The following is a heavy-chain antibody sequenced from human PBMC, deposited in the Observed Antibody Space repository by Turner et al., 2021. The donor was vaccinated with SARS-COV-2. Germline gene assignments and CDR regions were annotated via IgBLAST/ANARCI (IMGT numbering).Heavy chain of an antibody. V-gene: IGHV1-69*02. D-gene: IGHD2-2*01. J-gene: IGHJ6*02. CDR2: IIPILGIA. CDR1: GGTFSSYT. Sequence: QVQLVQSGAEVKKPGSSVKVSCKASGGTFSSYTISWVRQAPGQGLEWMGRIIPILGIANYAQKFQGRVTITADKSTSTAYMELSSLRSEDTAMYYCARGWDCSSTSCYHLYYYYGMDVWGQGTTVTVSS. CDR3: ARGWDCSSTSCYHLYYYYGMDV.